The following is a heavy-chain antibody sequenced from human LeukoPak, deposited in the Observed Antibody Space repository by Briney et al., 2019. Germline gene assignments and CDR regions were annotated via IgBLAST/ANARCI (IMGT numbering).Heavy chain of an antibody. J-gene: IGHJ6*02. D-gene: IGHD2-15*01. CDR2: ISSSGSTI. CDR1: GFTFSSYS. Sequence: GGSLRLSCAASGFTFSSYSMNWVRQAPGKGLEWVSSISSSGSTIYYADSVKGRFTISRDNAKNSLYLQMNSLRAEDTAVYYCARDRGDCSGGSCLWYYYGMDVWGQGTTVTVSS. CDR3: ARDRGDCSGGSCLWYYYGMDV. V-gene: IGHV3-21*04.